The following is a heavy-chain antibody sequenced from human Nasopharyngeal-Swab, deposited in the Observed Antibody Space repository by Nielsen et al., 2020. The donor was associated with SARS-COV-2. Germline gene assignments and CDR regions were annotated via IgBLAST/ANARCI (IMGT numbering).Heavy chain of an antibody. Sequence: ASVKVSCKASGYTFTAYYMHWVRQAPGQGLEWMGWINANSGGIKYAQKFQGRVTMARDTSITTAYMEMSRLRSDDTAVYYCARDAPSQNLTAWGQGTLVTVSS. CDR2: INANSGGI. D-gene: IGHD2/OR15-2a*01. CDR1: GYTFTAYY. V-gene: IGHV1-2*02. J-gene: IGHJ5*02. CDR3: ARDAPSQNLTA.